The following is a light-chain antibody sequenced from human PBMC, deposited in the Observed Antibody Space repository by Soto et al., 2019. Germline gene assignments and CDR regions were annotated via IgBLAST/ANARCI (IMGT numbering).Light chain of an antibody. Sequence: DIQMTQSPSTLSASVGDRVTITCRASQSVSRWSAWYQQKPGKAPKLLIYKASTLESGVPSRFSGSGSGTEFTLAISSLQPDDSATYYCQQYNDNWTFGQGTKVEIK. CDR3: QQYNDNWT. V-gene: IGKV1-5*03. CDR2: KAS. CDR1: QSVSRW. J-gene: IGKJ1*01.